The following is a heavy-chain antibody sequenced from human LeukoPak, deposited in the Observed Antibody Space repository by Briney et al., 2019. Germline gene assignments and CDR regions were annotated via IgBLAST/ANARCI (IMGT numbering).Heavy chain of an antibody. J-gene: IGHJ4*02. CDR2: MNPYSGDT. D-gene: IGHD3-10*01. Sequence: ASVRVSCKASGYTFTSFDINWVRQATGQGLEWMGWMNPYSGDTGFAQKFQDRVSMTRNTSISTAYMQLGSLIAEDTAIYYCARGPRELWFGESQVDWGQGTLVTVSS. CDR3: ARGPRELWFGESQVD. CDR1: GYTFTSFD. V-gene: IGHV1-8*01.